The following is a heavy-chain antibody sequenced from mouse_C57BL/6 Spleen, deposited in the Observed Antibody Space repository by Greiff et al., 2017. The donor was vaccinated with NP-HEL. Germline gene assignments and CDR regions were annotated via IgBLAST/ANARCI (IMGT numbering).Heavy chain of an antibody. V-gene: IGHV5-9-1*02. CDR3: TRSITTGVALYFDY. J-gene: IGHJ2*01. Sequence: EVQLVESGEGLVKPGGSLKLSCAASGFTFSSYAMSWVRQTPEKRLEWVAYISSGGDYIYYADTVKGRITISRDNARNTLYLQMSSLKSEDTAMYYCTRSITTGVALYFDYWGQGTTLTVSS. D-gene: IGHD1-1*01. CDR1: GFTFSSYA. CDR2: ISSGGDYI.